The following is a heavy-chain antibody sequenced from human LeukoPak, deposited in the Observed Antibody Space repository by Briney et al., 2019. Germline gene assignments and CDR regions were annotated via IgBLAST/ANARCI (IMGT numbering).Heavy chain of an antibody. D-gene: IGHD3-22*01. CDR1: GYTFTSYA. CDR3: ARVYLGIYYDGSPSPFDY. CDR2: IGGYNGNT. Sequence: ASVKVSCKASGYTFTSYAIIWVRQAPGQGLEWMGWIGGYNGNTKSSQSLQDRVIMTTDTSTRTAYMELRSLRPDDTAVYYCARVYLGIYYDGSPSPFDYWGQGTLVTVSS. V-gene: IGHV1-18*01. J-gene: IGHJ4*02.